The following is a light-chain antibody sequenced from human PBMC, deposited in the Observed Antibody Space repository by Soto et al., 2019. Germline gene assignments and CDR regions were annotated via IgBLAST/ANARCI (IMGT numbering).Light chain of an antibody. V-gene: IGKV3-11*01. J-gene: IGKJ5*01. CDR2: DAI. Sequence: MSQSPATLSVSPWERGTLLCRASQNIHNHMSWFLQKPGQTPRLLIYDAIIRAPGIPARFSGGGSGTDSTLTISSLEPEDFGVYYCQQRHNWPITFGQGTRLEIK. CDR3: QQRHNWPIT. CDR1: QNIHNH.